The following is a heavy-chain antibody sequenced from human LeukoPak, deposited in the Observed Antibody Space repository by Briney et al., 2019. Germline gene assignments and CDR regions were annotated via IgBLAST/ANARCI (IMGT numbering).Heavy chain of an antibody. CDR1: GFTFSSYG. J-gene: IGHJ4*02. CDR3: AKDSKTTVTDY. V-gene: IGHV3-30*18. CDR2: ISYDGSNK. D-gene: IGHD4-17*01. Sequence: GGSLRLSCAASGFTFSSYGMHWVRQAPGKGLEWVAVISYDGSNKYYADSVKGRFTISRDNSKNTLYLQMSSLRAEDTAVYYCAKDSKTTVTDYWGQGTLVTVSS.